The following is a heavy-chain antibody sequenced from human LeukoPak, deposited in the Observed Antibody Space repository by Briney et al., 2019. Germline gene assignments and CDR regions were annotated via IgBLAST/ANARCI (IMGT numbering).Heavy chain of an antibody. Sequence: PGGSLRLSCAASGFTFSSYAMHWVRQAPGKGLEWVAVISYDGSNKYYADSVKGRFTISRDNSKSTLYLQMNSLRAEDTAVYYCARDPLRQDIVVVVAATLRYYYGMDVWGQGTTVTVSS. CDR1: GFTFSSYA. D-gene: IGHD2-15*01. CDR2: ISYDGSNK. J-gene: IGHJ6*02. V-gene: IGHV3-30-3*01. CDR3: ARDPLRQDIVVVVAATLRYYYGMDV.